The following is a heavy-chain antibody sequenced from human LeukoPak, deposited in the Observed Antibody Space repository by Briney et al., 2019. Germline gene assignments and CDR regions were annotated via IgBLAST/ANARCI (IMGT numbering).Heavy chain of an antibody. Sequence: SETLSLTCTVSGGSISSHYWSWIRQPPGKGLEWIGYIYYSGSTNYNPSLKSRVTISVDTSKNQFSLKLSSVTAADTAMYYCARVSGYDWESFYDYWGQGSLVTVSS. V-gene: IGHV4-59*11. CDR1: GGSISSHY. D-gene: IGHD5-12*01. CDR2: IYYSGST. J-gene: IGHJ4*02. CDR3: ARVSGYDWESFYDY.